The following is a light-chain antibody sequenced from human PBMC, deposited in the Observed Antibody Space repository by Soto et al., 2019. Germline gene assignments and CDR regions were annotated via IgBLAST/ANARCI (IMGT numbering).Light chain of an antibody. CDR2: DAS. CDR1: QSISTW. CDR3: QHYYNYPST. V-gene: IGKV1-5*01. Sequence: DIKMTQTPSSLSASDGDRVSITCRASQSISTWLAWYQQQPGGAPRLLIYDASSLQSGVPSRFSGNGSGTEFTLTISSLQPEDFSSYYCQHYYNYPSTFAQGT. J-gene: IGKJ5*01.